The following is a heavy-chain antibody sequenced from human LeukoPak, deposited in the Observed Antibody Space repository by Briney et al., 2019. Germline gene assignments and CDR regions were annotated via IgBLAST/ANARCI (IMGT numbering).Heavy chain of an antibody. J-gene: IGHJ4*02. V-gene: IGHV4-34*01. CDR1: GGSFSGYY. Sequence: SETLSLTCAVYGGSFSGYYWSWIRQPPGKGLEWIGEINHSGSTNYNPSLKSRVTISVDTSKNQFSLKLSSVTAADTAVYYCARGIRSGWYEGEVGFDYWGQGTLATVSS. CDR3: ARGIRSGWYEGEVGFDY. CDR2: INHSGST. D-gene: IGHD6-19*01.